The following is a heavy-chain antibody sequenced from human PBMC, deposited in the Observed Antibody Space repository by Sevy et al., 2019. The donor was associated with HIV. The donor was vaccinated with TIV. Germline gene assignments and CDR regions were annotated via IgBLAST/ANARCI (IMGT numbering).Heavy chain of an antibody. CDR3: ALTYYYDSSGYYFSY. CDR1: GFTVSSNY. J-gene: IGHJ4*02. Sequence: GGCLRLSCAASGFTVSSNYMSWVRQAPGKGLERVSVIYSGGSTYYAESVKGRFTISRDNSKNTLYLQMNSLRAEDTAVYYCALTYYYDSSGYYFSYWGQGTLVTVSS. V-gene: IGHV3-53*01. CDR2: IYSGGST. D-gene: IGHD3-22*01.